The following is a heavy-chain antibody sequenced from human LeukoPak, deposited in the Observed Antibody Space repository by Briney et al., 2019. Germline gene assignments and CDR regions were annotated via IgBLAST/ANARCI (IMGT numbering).Heavy chain of an antibody. V-gene: IGHV4-4*07. CDR3: AREGGDPRWLDP. D-gene: IGHD6-25*01. CDR1: GGSISSYY. CDR2: INTSGST. J-gene: IGHJ5*02. Sequence: PSQALSLTCTVSGGSISSYYWTWVRQSAGKGLEWIGRINTSGSTNYNPSLRSRVTMSVNTSKNQFSLNLTSVTAADTAVYSCAREGGDPRWLDPWGQGTLVTVSS.